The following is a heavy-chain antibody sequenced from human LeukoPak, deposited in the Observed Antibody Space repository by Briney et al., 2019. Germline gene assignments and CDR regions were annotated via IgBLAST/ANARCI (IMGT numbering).Heavy chain of an antibody. V-gene: IGHV3-7*01. Sequence: GGSLRLPCAASGFNFSSYWMSWVRQAPGKGLEWVANIKQDGSEKYYVDSVKGRFTISRDNAKNSLYQQMNSLRAEDTAVYYCARLFAAPRFDWFDPWGQGTLVTVSS. D-gene: IGHD3-3*01. CDR2: IKQDGSEK. CDR3: ARLFAAPRFDWFDP. J-gene: IGHJ5*02. CDR1: GFNFSSYW.